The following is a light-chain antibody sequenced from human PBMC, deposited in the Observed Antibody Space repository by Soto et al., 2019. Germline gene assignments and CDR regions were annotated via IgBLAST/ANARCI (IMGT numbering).Light chain of an antibody. J-gene: IGKJ1*01. Sequence: EIVMTQSPATLSVSPGERATLSCRASQSVNSNYLGWYQQRPGQAPRLLIYGASSRATGIPDRFGGSGSGTDFILTISRLEPEDFAVYYCQQYGSSPRTFGQGTKVDIK. CDR3: QQYGSSPRT. V-gene: IGKV3-20*01. CDR2: GAS. CDR1: QSVNSNY.